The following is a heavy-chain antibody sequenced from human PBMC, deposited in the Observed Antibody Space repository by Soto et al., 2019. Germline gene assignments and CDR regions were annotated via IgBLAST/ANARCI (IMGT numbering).Heavy chain of an antibody. CDR2: ISSSADYI. CDR1: GFNFITYS. D-gene: IGHD3-22*01. J-gene: IGHJ4*02. V-gene: IGHV3-21*01. Sequence: EVQLVESGGGPVRPGGSLKLACAASGFNFITYSLSWVRQAPGKGLEWVASISSSADYIDDADSVKGRFTISRDNDNNSLYLQMNSLRAEDTATYYCVRDGLDYYDTERLYFDNWGQGTLVTVSS. CDR3: VRDGLDYYDTERLYFDN.